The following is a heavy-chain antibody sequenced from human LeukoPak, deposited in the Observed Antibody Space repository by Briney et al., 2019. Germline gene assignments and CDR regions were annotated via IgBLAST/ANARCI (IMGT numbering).Heavy chain of an antibody. CDR3: ARTLESSGYYSNYYYNMDV. V-gene: IGHV1-18*01. D-gene: IGHD3-22*01. J-gene: IGHJ6*03. Sequence: GASVKVSCKASGYTFTSYGISWVRQAPGQGLEWMGWISAYNGNTNYAQKLQGRVTMTTDTSTSTAYMELRSLRSDDTAVYYCARTLESSGYYSNYYYNMDVWGKGTTVTVSS. CDR1: GYTFTSYG. CDR2: ISAYNGNT.